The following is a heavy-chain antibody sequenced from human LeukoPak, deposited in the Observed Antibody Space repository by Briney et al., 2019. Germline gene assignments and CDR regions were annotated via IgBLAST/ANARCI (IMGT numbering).Heavy chain of an antibody. CDR1: GDSVSSSSYY. D-gene: IGHD3-16*01. J-gene: IGHJ6*03. CDR3: ARVWDYYYYMDV. V-gene: IGHV4-39*01. CDR2: IYYSGST. Sequence: SETLSLTCTVSGDSVSSSSYYWGWIRQPPGKGLEWIGSIYYSGSTYYNPSLKSRVTMSVDTSKNQFSLKLNSVTAADTAVYYCARVWDYYYYMDVWGKGTTVTVSS.